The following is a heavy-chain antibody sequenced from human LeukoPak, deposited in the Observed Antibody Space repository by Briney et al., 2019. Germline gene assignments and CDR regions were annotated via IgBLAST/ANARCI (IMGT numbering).Heavy chain of an antibody. V-gene: IGHV3-30*18. Sequence: GGSLRLSCAASGFSFISYGIHSVRQAPSKWLGWVGFISDDGRNKKYADSVQGRFTISRDNSKDTLYLRMNSLRDEDTAVYYCAKRPSDYGDYVNYFDYWGQGTLVTVSS. D-gene: IGHD4-17*01. J-gene: IGHJ4*02. CDR1: GFSFISYG. CDR3: AKRPSDYGDYVNYFDY. CDR2: ISDDGRNK.